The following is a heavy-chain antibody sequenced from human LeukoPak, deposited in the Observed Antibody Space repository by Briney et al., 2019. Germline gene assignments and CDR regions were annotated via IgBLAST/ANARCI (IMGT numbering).Heavy chain of an antibody. D-gene: IGHD1-26*01. CDR2: ISGSGGGT. V-gene: IGHV3-23*01. Sequence: GGSLRLSCAASGFTFNNYALSWIRQAPGKGLDWVSTISGSGGGTYYADFVKGRFTISRDNSKNSLYLQMNSLRAEDTALYYCAKVGELGDAFDIWGQGTMVTVSS. J-gene: IGHJ3*02. CDR3: AKVGELGDAFDI. CDR1: GFTFNNYA.